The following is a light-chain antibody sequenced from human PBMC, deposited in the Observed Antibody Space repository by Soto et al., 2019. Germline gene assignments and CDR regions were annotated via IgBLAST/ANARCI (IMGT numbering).Light chain of an antibody. CDR2: GAS. J-gene: IGKJ1*01. Sequence: ETVMTQSAATRSVSQGERATLSCRASQSVSSNLAWYQQKPGQAPRLLIYGASTRVTGIPARFSGSGSGTEFTLTISSLQSEDFAVYYCQQYNNWPRTFGQGTKVEIK. CDR1: QSVSSN. V-gene: IGKV3-15*01. CDR3: QQYNNWPRT.